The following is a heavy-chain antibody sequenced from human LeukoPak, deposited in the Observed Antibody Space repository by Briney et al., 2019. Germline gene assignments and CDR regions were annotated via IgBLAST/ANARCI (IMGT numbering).Heavy chain of an antibody. CDR2: INPNSGGT. CDR1: GFTFTYYY. D-gene: IGHD3-16*01. CDR3: AREVTYWGTSLFDY. J-gene: IGHJ4*02. Sequence: ASVKVSCKTSGFTFTYYYIHWVRQAPGQGLAWMGWINPNSGGTNYAQKFQGRVTMTRDTSINTTYMELSGLRSDDTDVYYCAREVTYWGTSLFDYWGQGTLVTVSS. V-gene: IGHV1-2*02.